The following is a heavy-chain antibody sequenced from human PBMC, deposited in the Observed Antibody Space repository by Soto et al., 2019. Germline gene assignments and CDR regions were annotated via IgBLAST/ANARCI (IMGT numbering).Heavy chain of an antibody. CDR2: IYYSGST. D-gene: IGHD3-16*01. Sequence: SETLSLTCTVSGVSISSGGYYWGWIRQPPGKGLEWIGYIYYSGSTNYNPSLKSRVTISVDTSKNQFSLKLSSVTAADTAVYYCARDMKGQPTGYYFDYWGQGTLVTVSS. CDR1: GVSISSGGYY. V-gene: IGHV4-61*08. J-gene: IGHJ4*02. CDR3: ARDMKGQPTGYYFDY.